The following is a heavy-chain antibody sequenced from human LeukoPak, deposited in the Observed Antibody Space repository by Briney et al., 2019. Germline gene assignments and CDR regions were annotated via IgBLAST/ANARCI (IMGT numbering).Heavy chain of an antibody. Sequence: GGSLRLSCAASGFTFSSYDMHWVRQAPGKGLEWVAFIRYDGSNKYYADSVKGRFTISRDNSKNTQYLQMNSLRAEDTAVYYCAKWAIVATIFYYFDYWGQGTLVTVSS. V-gene: IGHV3-30*02. CDR1: GFTFSSYD. J-gene: IGHJ4*02. CDR3: AKWAIVATIFYYFDY. CDR2: IRYDGSNK. D-gene: IGHD5-12*01.